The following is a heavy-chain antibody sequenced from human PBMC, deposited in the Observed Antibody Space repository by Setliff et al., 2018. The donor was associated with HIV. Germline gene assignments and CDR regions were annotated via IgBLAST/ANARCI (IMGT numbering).Heavy chain of an antibody. Sequence: PGGSLRLSCAASGFTFSDHYMSWIRQAPGKGLEWVAYISGMSSIIHYADSVKGRFTISRDNAKNSLYLQMNSLRAEETAVYYCARHYYASGDWGKGTTVTVSS. V-gene: IGHV3-11*04. CDR1: GFTFSDHY. D-gene: IGHD3-10*01. CDR2: ISGMSSII. J-gene: IGHJ6*04. CDR3: ARHYYASGD.